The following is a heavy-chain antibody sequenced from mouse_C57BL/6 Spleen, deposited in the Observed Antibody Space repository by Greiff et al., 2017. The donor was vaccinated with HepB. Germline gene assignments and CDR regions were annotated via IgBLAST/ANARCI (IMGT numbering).Heavy chain of an antibody. CDR1: GYSITSGYY. V-gene: IGHV3-6*01. Sequence: ESGPGLVKPSQSLSLTCSVTGYSITSGYYWNWIRQFPGNKLEWMGYISYDGSNNYNPSLKNRISITRDTSKNQFFLKLNSVTTEDTATYYCAREGNYRRFDYWGQGTTLTVSS. CDR2: ISYDGSN. CDR3: AREGNYRRFDY. D-gene: IGHD2-1*01. J-gene: IGHJ2*01.